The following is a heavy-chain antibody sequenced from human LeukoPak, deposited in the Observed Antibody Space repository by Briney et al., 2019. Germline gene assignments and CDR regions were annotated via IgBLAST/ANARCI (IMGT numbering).Heavy chain of an antibody. J-gene: IGHJ3*02. CDR3: ARGAQASYDSSGYYYGVLAAFDI. Sequence: GGSLRLSCAASGFTFSSDWMSWVRQAPGKRLEWVANIKQDGSEKYYLDSVKGRFTISRDNAKNSLYLQMNSLRAEDTAVYYCARGAQASYDSSGYYYGVLAAFDIWGQGTMVTVSS. CDR1: GFTFSSDW. D-gene: IGHD3-22*01. V-gene: IGHV3-7*01. CDR2: IKQDGSEK.